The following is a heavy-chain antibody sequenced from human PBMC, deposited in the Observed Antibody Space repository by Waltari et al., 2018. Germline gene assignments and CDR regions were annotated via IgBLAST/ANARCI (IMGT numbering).Heavy chain of an antibody. V-gene: IGHV3-49*04. CDR2: IRSKTYGGAP. Sequence: EVQLAESGGGLVQPGRSLRLSCTASGFNFGDYARTWVRQVPGKGLEGVGCIRSKTYGGAPEYAASVKGRFTISRDDSKSVAYLQMNSLRTEDTALYYCTRADGMTDLDYWGQGALVTVSS. CDR1: GFNFGDYA. J-gene: IGHJ4*02. CDR3: TRADGMTDLDY.